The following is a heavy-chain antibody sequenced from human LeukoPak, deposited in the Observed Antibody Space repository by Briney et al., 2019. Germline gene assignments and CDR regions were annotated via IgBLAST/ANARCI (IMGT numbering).Heavy chain of an antibody. Sequence: PGGSLRLSCAASGFTFSSYWMSWVRQAPGKGLEWVANIKQDGSEKYYVDSVKGRFTIPRDNAKNSLYLQMNSLRAEDTAVYYCARDMGHYYGSGSYWDYWGQGTLVTVSS. J-gene: IGHJ4*02. CDR1: GFTFSSYW. CDR3: ARDMGHYYGSGSYWDY. D-gene: IGHD3-10*01. V-gene: IGHV3-7*01. CDR2: IKQDGSEK.